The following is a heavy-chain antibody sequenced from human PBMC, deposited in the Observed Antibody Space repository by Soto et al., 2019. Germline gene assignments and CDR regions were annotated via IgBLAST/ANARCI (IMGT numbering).Heavy chain of an antibody. CDR3: ARDLSWGSFDY. CDR2: ISYDGSNK. J-gene: IGHJ4*02. V-gene: IGHV3-30-3*01. Sequence: LRLSCAASGFTFSSYAMHWVRQAPGKGLEWVAVISYDGSNKYYADSVKGRFTISRDNSKNTLYLQMNSLRAEDTAVYYCARDLSWGSFDYWGQGTLVAVSS. D-gene: IGHD3-16*01. CDR1: GFTFSSYA.